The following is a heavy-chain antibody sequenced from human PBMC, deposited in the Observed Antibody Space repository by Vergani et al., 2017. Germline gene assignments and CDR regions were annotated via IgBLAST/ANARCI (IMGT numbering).Heavy chain of an antibody. Sequence: EVQLVESGGGLVQPGRSLRLSCAASGFILDDYAMHWARQAPGKGLEWVSGISRNRGSIGYADSVKGRFTISRDSAKNSLSLQMNSLRAEYTALYYCARDRASDAFDIWGQGTMVSVSS. J-gene: IGHJ3*02. CDR2: ISRNRGSI. CDR3: ARDRASDAFDI. V-gene: IGHV3-9*01. CDR1: GFILDDYA.